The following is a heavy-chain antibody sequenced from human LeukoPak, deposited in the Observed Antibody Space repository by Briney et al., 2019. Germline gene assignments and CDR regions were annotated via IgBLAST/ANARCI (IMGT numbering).Heavy chain of an antibody. CDR2: IYSSGYT. J-gene: IGHJ4*02. V-gene: IGHV4-4*07. CDR1: GGAIRSHY. Sequence: SETLSLTCTVPGGAIRSHYWNWIRQPAGKGLEWIGRIYSSGYTNDNPFLKSRITMSVDMSKNQFSLRLNSVTAAGTAVYYCTRGEHSVDSWGQGMLVTVSS. CDR3: TRGEHSVDS. D-gene: IGHD1/OR15-1a*01.